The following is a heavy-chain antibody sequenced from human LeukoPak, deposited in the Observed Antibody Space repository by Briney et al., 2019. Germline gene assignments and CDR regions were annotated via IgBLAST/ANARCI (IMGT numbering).Heavy chain of an antibody. CDR1: GYTFTGYY. Sequence: ASVEVSCKASGYTFTGYYMHWVRQAPGQGLEWMGWINPNSGGTNYAQKFQGRVTMTRDTSISTAYMELSRLRSDDTAVYYCARGVVVVAATHFWFDPWGQGTLVTVSS. V-gene: IGHV1-2*02. CDR2: INPNSGGT. CDR3: ARGVVVVAATHFWFDP. J-gene: IGHJ5*02. D-gene: IGHD2-15*01.